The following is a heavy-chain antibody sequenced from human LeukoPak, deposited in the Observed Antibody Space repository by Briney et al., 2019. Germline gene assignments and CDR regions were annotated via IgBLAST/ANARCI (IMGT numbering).Heavy chain of an antibody. Sequence: PGGSLRLSCAASGFTFSSYAMSWVRQAPGKGLEWVSAISGSGGSTYYADSVKGRFTISRDNSKNTLYLQMNGLRAEDTAVYYCAKSPMARSSSWYQNWGQGTLVTVSS. V-gene: IGHV3-23*01. D-gene: IGHD6-13*01. CDR1: GFTFSSYA. CDR3: AKSPMARSSSWYQN. J-gene: IGHJ4*02. CDR2: ISGSGGST.